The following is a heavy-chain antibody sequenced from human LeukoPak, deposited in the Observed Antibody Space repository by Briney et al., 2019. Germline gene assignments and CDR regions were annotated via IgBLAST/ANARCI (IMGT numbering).Heavy chain of an antibody. CDR3: ASSRGSWFGELLTPLGY. D-gene: IGHD3-10*01. CDR2: ISSSGSTI. Sequence: PGGSLRLSCVASGFTFSDYYMSWIRQAPGKGLEWVSYISSSGSTIYYADSVKGRFTISRDNAKNSLYLQMNSLRAEDTAVYYCASSRGSWFGELLTPLGYWGQGTLVTVSS. V-gene: IGHV3-11*04. J-gene: IGHJ4*02. CDR1: GFTFSDYY.